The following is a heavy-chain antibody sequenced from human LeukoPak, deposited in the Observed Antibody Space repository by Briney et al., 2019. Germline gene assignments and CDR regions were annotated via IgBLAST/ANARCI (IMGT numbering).Heavy chain of an antibody. CDR3: ARVTGPNSYYYYYMDV. CDR2: INPNSGTT. V-gene: IGHV1-46*01. CDR1: GYTFTDYY. J-gene: IGHJ6*03. D-gene: IGHD7-27*01. Sequence: GASVKVSCKASGYTFTDYYMHWVRQAPGQGLEWVGIINPNSGTTSYAQKFQGRVTMTRDTSTTTVYMELSSLTSEDTAVYYCARVTGPNSYYYYYMDVWGKGTTVTVSS.